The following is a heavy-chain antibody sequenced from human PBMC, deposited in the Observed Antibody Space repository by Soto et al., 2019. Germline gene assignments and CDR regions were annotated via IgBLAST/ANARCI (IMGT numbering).Heavy chain of an antibody. J-gene: IGHJ6*02. Sequence: PGESLKISCKGSGYSFSNYWIGWVRQMSGKGLEWMAITFPGNSETRYSPSFQGHVTISVDRSISTAYLQWSSLKASDTALYYCARSRYYDTTGYYPFYYYYGMDVWGQGTTVTVSS. V-gene: IGHV5-51*01. CDR3: ARSRYYDTTGYYPFYYYYGMDV. D-gene: IGHD3-22*01. CDR2: TFPGNSET. CDR1: GYSFSNYW.